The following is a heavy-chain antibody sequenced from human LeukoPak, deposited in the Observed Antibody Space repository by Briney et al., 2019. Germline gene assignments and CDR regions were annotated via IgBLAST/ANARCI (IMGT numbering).Heavy chain of an antibody. CDR2: IWYDGSDK. D-gene: IGHD2-15*01. CDR3: ARDQVSYCSGGSCPHLY. Sequence: GGSLRLSCAASGFTFSSYGMHWVRQAPGKGLEWVAVIWYDGSDKYYADSVKGRFTISRDNSKNTLYLQLNSLRAEDTAVYYCARDQVSYCSGGSCPHLYWGQGTLVTVSS. J-gene: IGHJ4*02. CDR1: GFTFSSYG. V-gene: IGHV3-33*01.